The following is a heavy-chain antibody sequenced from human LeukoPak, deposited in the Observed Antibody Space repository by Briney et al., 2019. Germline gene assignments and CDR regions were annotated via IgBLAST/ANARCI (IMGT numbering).Heavy chain of an antibody. Sequence: PSETLSLTCAVYGGSFSGYYWSWIRQPPGKGLEWIGEINHSGSTNYNPSLKSRVTISVDTSKNQFSLKLSSVTAADTAVYYCAGGIQEGVETNVDIVATIGYYFDYWGQGTLVTVSS. CDR2: INHSGST. D-gene: IGHD5-12*01. V-gene: IGHV4-34*01. CDR1: GGSFSGYY. CDR3: AGGIQEGVETNVDIVATIGYYFDY. J-gene: IGHJ4*02.